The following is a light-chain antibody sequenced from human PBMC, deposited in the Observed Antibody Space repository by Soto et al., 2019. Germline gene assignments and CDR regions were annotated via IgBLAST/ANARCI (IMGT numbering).Light chain of an antibody. CDR3: AAWDDSLNVFYV. J-gene: IGLJ1*01. CDR2: SNN. CDR1: SSNIGSNT. Sequence: QSVLTQPPSSSGTPGQRVTISCSGSSSNIGSNTVNWYQQLPGTAPKLLIYSNNQRPSGVPDRFSGSKSGTSASLAISGLQSEDEADNYCAAWDDSLNVFYVFGTGTKVTVL. V-gene: IGLV1-44*01.